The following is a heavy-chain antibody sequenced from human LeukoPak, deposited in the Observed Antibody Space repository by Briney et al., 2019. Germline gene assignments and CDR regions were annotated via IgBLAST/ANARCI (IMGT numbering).Heavy chain of an antibody. CDR3: AKEKWVYNWKYDSSGSGINY. V-gene: IGHV3-23*01. J-gene: IGHJ4*02. Sequence: GGSLSLSCAATGFTFSNSAMSWVRQAPGKGLEWVSTISGGGGSTYSTDSVKGRFTISRDNSKNTLYLQMNSLRAEDTAVYYCAKEKWVYNWKYDSSGSGINYWGQGTLVTVSS. CDR1: GFTFSNSA. D-gene: IGHD3-22*01. CDR2: ISGGGGST.